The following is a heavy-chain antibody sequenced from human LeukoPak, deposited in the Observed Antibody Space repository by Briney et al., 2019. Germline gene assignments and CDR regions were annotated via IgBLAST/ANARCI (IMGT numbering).Heavy chain of an antibody. D-gene: IGHD3-22*01. CDR3: AKPTSSGYDAFDI. CDR2: ISGSGGST. V-gene: IGHV3-23*01. J-gene: IGHJ3*02. Sequence: PGGSLRLSCAASGFTFSSYAMSWVRQAPGRGLEWVSAISGSGGSTYYADSVKGRFTISRDNSKNTLYLQMNSLRAEDTAVYYCAKPTSSGYDAFDIWGQGTVVTVSS. CDR1: GFTFSSYA.